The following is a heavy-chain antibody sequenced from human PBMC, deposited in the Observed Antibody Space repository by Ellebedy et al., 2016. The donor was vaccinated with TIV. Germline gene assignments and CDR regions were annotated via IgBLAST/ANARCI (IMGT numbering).Heavy chain of an antibody. Sequence: PGGSLRLSCAASGFTFSSYRMNWVRQAPGKGLEWVSYISSSSSTIYYADSVKGRFTISRDNAKNSLYLQMNSLRAEDTAVYYCARDGCGGDCYYYGMDVWGQGTTVTVSS. V-gene: IGHV3-48*01. J-gene: IGHJ6*02. D-gene: IGHD2-21*01. CDR1: GFTFSSYR. CDR2: ISSSSSTI. CDR3: ARDGCGGDCYYYGMDV.